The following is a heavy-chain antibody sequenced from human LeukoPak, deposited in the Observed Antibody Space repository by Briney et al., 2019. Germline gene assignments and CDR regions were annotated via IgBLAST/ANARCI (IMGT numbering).Heavy chain of an antibody. V-gene: IGHV3-23*01. J-gene: IGHJ5*02. CDR1: GFTFSSYA. CDR2: ISGSGGST. Sequence: PGGSLRLSCAASGFTFSSYAMSWVRQAPGKGLEWVSAISGSGGSTYYADSVKGRFTISRDNSKNTLYLQMNSLRAEDTAVYYCAKASSSRLLCSRYNWFDPWGQGTLVTVSS. CDR3: AKASSSRLLCSRYNWFDP. D-gene: IGHD3-10*01.